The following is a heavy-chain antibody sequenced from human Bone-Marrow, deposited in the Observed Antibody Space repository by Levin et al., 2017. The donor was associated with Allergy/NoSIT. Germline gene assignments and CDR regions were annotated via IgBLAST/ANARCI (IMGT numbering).Heavy chain of an antibody. D-gene: IGHD3-10*01. V-gene: IGHV3-30-3*01. CDR1: GFTFRSYV. J-gene: IGHJ6*02. CDR3: ARDPLVRGLLSPYYFYGMDV. Sequence: GGSLRLSCAASGFTFRSYVMQWVRQTPARGLEWVAVISYDGTNEYYADSVKGRFTISRDNSKNTLFLQMNSLRAEDTAVYYCARDPLVRGLLSPYYFYGMDVWGQGTTVTVSS. CDR2: ISYDGTNE.